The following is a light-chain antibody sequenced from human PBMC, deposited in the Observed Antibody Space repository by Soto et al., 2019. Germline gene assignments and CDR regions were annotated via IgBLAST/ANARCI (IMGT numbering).Light chain of an antibody. CDR2: GAS. CDR1: QSVASRN. CDR3: QHFGNSLWT. V-gene: IGKV3-20*01. Sequence: ERVVTQSPDTLSVSPGERATLSCRASQSVASRNLAWYQQKSGQAPRLLIYGASSRAIHTPDRFSGSGSGTDFTLTISGLEPEDFAVYYCQHFGNSLWTFGQGTKVDIK. J-gene: IGKJ1*01.